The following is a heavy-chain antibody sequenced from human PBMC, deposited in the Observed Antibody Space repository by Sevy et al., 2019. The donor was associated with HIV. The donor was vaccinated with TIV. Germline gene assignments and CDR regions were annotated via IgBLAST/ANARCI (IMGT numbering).Heavy chain of an antibody. V-gene: IGHV3-15*01. D-gene: IGHD4-17*01. J-gene: IGHJ4*02. CDR1: GFTFSNAW. CDR2: IKSKTDGGTT. Sequence: GGSLRLSCAASGFTFSNAWMSWVRQAPGKGLEWVGRIKSKTDGGTTDYAAPVKGGFTISRDDSKNTLYLQMNSLKTEDTAVYYCTTAYGTYGTTRPFDYWGQGTLVTVSS. CDR3: TTAYGTYGTTRPFDY.